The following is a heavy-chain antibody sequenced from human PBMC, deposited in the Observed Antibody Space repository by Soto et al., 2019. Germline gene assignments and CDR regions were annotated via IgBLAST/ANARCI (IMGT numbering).Heavy chain of an antibody. V-gene: IGHV1-3*01. Sequence: ASVKVSCKASGYTFTSYAMHWVRQAPGQRLEWMGWINAGNGNTKYSQKFQGRVTITRDTSASTAYMELSSLRSEDTAVYYCARAGYCTNGVCYTGHAFDIWGQGTMVTVSS. CDR2: INAGNGNT. CDR3: ARAGYCTNGVCYTGHAFDI. CDR1: GYTFTSYA. J-gene: IGHJ3*02. D-gene: IGHD2-8*01.